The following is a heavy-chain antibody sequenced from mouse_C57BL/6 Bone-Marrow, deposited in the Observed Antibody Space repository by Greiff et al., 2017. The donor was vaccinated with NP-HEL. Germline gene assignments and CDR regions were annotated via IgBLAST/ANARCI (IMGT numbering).Heavy chain of an antibody. D-gene: IGHD1-1*01. Sequence: QVQLQQPGAELVRPGTSVKLSCKASGYTFTSYWMHWVKQRPGQGLEWLGVIDPSDSYTNYNQKFKGKATLTVDTSSSTAYMQLSSLTSEDSAVYYCARPAVVAEGWFAYWGQGTLVTVSA. CDR2: IDPSDSYT. CDR3: ARPAVVAEGWFAY. CDR1: GYTFTSYW. J-gene: IGHJ3*01. V-gene: IGHV1-59*01.